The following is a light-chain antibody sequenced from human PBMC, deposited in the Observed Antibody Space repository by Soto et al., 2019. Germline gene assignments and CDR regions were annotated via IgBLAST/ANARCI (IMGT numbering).Light chain of an antibody. Sequence: EIVLTQSPGTLSLSPGARATLSCRASPSVSGNFLAWYQEKAGQAPRLRIYGASTRPSGIPDRCSGSGSGTDFTLTISRLEPEDFAVYYCRQYGRSLGFAFGGGTKVDIK. CDR3: RQYGRSLGFA. CDR1: PSVSGNF. CDR2: GAS. J-gene: IGKJ4*01. V-gene: IGKV3-20*01.